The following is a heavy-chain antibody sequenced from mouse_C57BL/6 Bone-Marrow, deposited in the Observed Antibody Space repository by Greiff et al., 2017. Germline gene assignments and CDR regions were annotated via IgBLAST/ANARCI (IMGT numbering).Heavy chain of an antibody. D-gene: IGHD3-2*01. CDR2: IYPRSGNT. V-gene: IGHV1-81*01. J-gene: IGHJ2*01. Sequence: QVQLQQSGAELARPGASVKLSCKASGYTFTSYGISWVKQRTGQGLEWIGEIYPRSGNTYYNEKFKGKATLTADKSSSTAYMELRSLTSEDSAVYFCARDRVYYFGYWGQGTTLTVSS. CDR1: GYTFTSYG. CDR3: ARDRVYYFGY.